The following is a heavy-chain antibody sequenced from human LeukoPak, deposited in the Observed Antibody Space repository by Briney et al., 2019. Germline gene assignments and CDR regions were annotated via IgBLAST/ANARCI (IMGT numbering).Heavy chain of an antibody. CDR3: ARERLKDQLLFSSGENWFDP. CDR1: GGSINSYNYY. J-gene: IGHJ5*02. CDR2: IHYRGNT. D-gene: IGHD2-2*01. V-gene: IGHV4-39*02. Sequence: SETLSLTCTVSGGSINSYNYYWDWVRQPPGKGLEWIGTIHYRGNTYYNPSLKSRVTISVDTSKNQFSLKLSSVTAADTAVYYCARERLKDQLLFSSGENWFDPWGQGTLVTVSS.